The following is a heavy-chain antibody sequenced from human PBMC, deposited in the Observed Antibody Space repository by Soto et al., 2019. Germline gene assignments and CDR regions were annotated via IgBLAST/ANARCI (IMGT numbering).Heavy chain of an antibody. CDR1: GASMSGHY. CDR2: IHSSGNS. CDR3: ARHEGDLSYPYKFDYYKDV. Sequence: QVQLQESGPGLVNSSGTLSLTCTVSGASMSGHYWSGIRLPPGRGLEWIAYIHSSGNSNSNPSLMSRVSISADTSKNQFTLRLRSVTAADTAMYYWARHEGDLSYPYKFDYYKDVWGKGTRVTVSS. J-gene: IGHJ6*03. V-gene: IGHV4-59*08. D-gene: IGHD3-16*01.